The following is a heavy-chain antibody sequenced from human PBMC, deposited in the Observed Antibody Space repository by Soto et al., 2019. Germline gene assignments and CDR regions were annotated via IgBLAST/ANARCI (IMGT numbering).Heavy chain of an antibody. D-gene: IGHD2-8*01. CDR2: ISSNGANT. CDR3: VSWVSAHFDY. Sequence: GGSLRLSCAASGFTFDSPYSHAMSWVRQSPGKGPECVSTISSNGANTQDAESVQGRFTIYKDASRNTVHVHMNSLRADDTATYFCVSWVSAHFDYWGHGTPVTVSS. CDR1: GFTFDSPYSHA. V-gene: IGHV3-23*01. J-gene: IGHJ4*01.